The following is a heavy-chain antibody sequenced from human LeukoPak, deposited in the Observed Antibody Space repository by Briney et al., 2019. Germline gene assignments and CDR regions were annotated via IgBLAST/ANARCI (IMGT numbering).Heavy chain of an antibody. CDR3: ARDLEEVAGAGIRGDFDY. Sequence: GASVKVSCKASGYTFTSYGISWVRQAPGQGLEWMGWISAYNGNTNYAQKLQGRVTMTTDTSTSTAYMELRSLRSDDTAVYYCARDLEEVAGAGIRGDFDYWGQGTLVTVSS. D-gene: IGHD6-19*01. CDR1: GYTFTSYG. V-gene: IGHV1-18*01. J-gene: IGHJ4*02. CDR2: ISAYNGNT.